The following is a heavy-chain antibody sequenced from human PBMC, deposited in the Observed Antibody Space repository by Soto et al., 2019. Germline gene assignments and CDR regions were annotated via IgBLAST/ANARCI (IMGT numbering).Heavy chain of an antibody. D-gene: IGHD1-1*01. J-gene: IGHJ4*02. CDR3: ARGRYGDY. CDR2: ISAHNGNT. V-gene: IGHV1-18*01. Sequence: GASVKVSCKGSGYTFTSYGITWVRQAPGQGLEWMGWISAHNGNTDYAQKLQGRVTVTRDTSTSTAYMELRSLRSDDTAVYYCARGRYGDYWGQGVLVTVSS. CDR1: GYTFTSYG.